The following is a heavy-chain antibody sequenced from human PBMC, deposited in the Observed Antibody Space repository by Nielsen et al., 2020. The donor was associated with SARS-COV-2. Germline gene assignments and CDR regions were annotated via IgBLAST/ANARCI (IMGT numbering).Heavy chain of an antibody. Sequence: GESLKISCAASGFSFSNYWMNWVRQAPGKGLEWVANIQQDGSRKYYVDSVKGRFTISRDNSKDTLHLQMNSLKLEDAAMYYCAREALDHTSSFVDHWGQGTLVTVSS. J-gene: IGHJ5*02. CDR2: IQQDGSRK. V-gene: IGHV3-7*01. D-gene: IGHD1-26*01. CDR1: GFSFSNYW. CDR3: AREALDHTSSFVDH.